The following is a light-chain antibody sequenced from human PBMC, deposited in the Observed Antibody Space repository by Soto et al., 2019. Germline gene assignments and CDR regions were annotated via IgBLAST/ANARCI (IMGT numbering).Light chain of an antibody. Sequence: QSMLTQPPSVSGAPGQRVTISCTGSSSNIGAGYDVHWYQQLPGTAPKLLIYGNINRPSGVPDRFSGSKSGTSASLAITGLQAEDEADYYCQSYDSSLNADYVFGTGTKLTVL. CDR3: QSYDSSLNADYV. J-gene: IGLJ1*01. CDR1: SSNIGAGYD. V-gene: IGLV1-40*01. CDR2: GNI.